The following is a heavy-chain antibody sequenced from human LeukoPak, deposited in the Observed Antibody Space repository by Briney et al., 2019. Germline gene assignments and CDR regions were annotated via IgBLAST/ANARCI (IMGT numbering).Heavy chain of an antibody. J-gene: IGHJ4*02. CDR1: GFTFSSYW. CDR2: IKQDGSEK. Sequence: PGGSLRLSCAASGFTFSSYWMSWVRQAPGKGLEWVANIKQDGSEKYYVDSVKGRFTISRDNAKNSLYLQMNSLRAEDTAVYYCAREIAAAGTIYFDYWGQGTLVTVYS. D-gene: IGHD6-13*01. V-gene: IGHV3-7*01. CDR3: AREIAAAGTIYFDY.